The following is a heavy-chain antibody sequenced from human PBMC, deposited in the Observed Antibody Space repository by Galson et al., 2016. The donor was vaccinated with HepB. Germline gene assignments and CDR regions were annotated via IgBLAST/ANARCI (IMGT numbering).Heavy chain of an antibody. V-gene: IGHV3-7*01. CDR2: IKEDGSEE. J-gene: IGHJ4*02. Sequence: SLRLSCAASGFTFSNYWMHWVRQAPGKGLEWVANIKEDGSEEYYVDSVKGRFTISRDNAKNSLYLQMNRLRAEDTAVYYCAKKWSYGDYSFFDYRGQGTLVTVSS. CDR3: AKKWSYGDYSFFDY. D-gene: IGHD4-17*01. CDR1: GFTFSNYW.